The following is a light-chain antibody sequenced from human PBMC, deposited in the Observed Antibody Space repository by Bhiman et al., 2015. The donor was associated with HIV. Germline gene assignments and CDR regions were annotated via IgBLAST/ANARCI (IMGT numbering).Light chain of an antibody. CDR1: SSNIGNNY. J-gene: IGLJ2*01. CDR3: VTWDNSLRAVL. V-gene: IGLV1-51*02. Sequence: QSVLTQPPSLSAAPGQKVTISCSGSSSNIGNNYVSWYQQFPGTAPKLLIYENNRRPSGIPDRFSASKSGTSATLGISGLQTGDEADYYCVTWDNSLRAVLFGGGTKLTVL. CDR2: ENN.